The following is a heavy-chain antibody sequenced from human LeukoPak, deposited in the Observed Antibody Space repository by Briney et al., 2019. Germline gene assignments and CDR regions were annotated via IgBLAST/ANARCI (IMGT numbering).Heavy chain of an antibody. V-gene: IGHV4-39*01. CDR3: ARLTDS. Sequence: SETLFLTCTVTGGSISSSSYYWGWIRQPPGKGLEWIASIFYSGTTYYNPSLKSRATIAVDTSNNQFSLRLTSVTAADTAVYYCARLTDSWGQGTLVTVSS. CDR1: GGSISSSSYY. J-gene: IGHJ4*02. CDR2: IFYSGTT.